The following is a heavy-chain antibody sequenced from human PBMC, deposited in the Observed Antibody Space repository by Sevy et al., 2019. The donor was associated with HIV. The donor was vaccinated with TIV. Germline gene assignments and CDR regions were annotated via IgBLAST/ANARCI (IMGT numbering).Heavy chain of an antibody. Sequence: GGSLRLSCAASGFTFSSFNMNWVRQAPGKGLEWVSPISSTSGYIFYAYSVKGRFTISRDNAKNSLYLQMNSLRAEDTAVYYCARAPGGYYFYYLDSWGQGTLVTVSS. CDR3: ARAPGGYYFYYLDS. V-gene: IGHV3-21*01. D-gene: IGHD3-22*01. CDR2: ISSTSGYI. J-gene: IGHJ4*02. CDR1: GFTFSSFN.